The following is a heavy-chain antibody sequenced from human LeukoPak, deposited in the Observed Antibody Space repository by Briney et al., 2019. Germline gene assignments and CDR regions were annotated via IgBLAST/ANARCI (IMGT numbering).Heavy chain of an antibody. D-gene: IGHD3-10*01. J-gene: IGHJ4*02. CDR1: GGSISSYY. V-gene: IGHV4-59*01. CDR2: IHYSGST. CDR3: ARGRPDEAGLAEPLYFFDY. Sequence: PSETLSLTCTVSGGSISSYYWSWIRQPPGKGLEWIGYIHYSGSTNHNPSLKSRVTISVDTSKNQFSLKLSSVTAADTAVYYCARGRPDEAGLAEPLYFFDYWGQGTLVTVSS.